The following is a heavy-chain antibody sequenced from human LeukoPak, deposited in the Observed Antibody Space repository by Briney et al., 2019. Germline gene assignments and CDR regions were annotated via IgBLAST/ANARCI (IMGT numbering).Heavy chain of an antibody. CDR2: ISSSSYI. Sequence: GGSLRLSCAASGFTFSSYSMSWDRQAPGKGLEWVSSISSSSYIYYAGSGKGRYTHSKHNAINALYLQMTSLRAEDTAVYYCARGGYSSSWYPPPLCDPWGRGTLLTVST. D-gene: IGHD6-13*01. CDR3: ARGGYSSSWYPPPLCDP. V-gene: IGHV3-21*01. CDR1: GFTFSSYS. J-gene: IGHJ5*02.